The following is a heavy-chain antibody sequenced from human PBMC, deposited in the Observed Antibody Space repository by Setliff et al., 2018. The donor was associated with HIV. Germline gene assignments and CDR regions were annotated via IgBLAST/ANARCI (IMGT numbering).Heavy chain of an antibody. CDR1: GFTFSNAW. V-gene: IGHV3-74*01. J-gene: IGHJ6*03. CDR3: ARGDNFWSGYLLGESYYYYYMDV. D-gene: IGHD3-3*01. Sequence: GESLKISCAASGFTFSNAWMSRVRQAPGKGLEWVSRISSDGTSKSYADSVKGRFTISRDNTKNTLYLQMNSLRVEDTAFYYCARGDNFWSGYLLGESYYYYYMDVWGKGATVTVSS. CDR2: ISSDGTSK.